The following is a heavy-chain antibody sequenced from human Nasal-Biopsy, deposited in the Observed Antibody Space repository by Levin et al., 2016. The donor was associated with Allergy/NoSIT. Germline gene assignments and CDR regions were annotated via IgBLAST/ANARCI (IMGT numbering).Heavy chain of an antibody. D-gene: IGHD1-14*01. V-gene: IGHV3-30*18. CDR2: MSYDGSLE. CDR1: GLVFSTYG. CDR3: AEEPPGRHFDN. J-gene: IGHJ4*02. Sequence: GESLKISCSASGLVFSTYGMHWVRQAPGKGLEWVAAMSYDGSLEYYADSLRGRFTISRDNSKKTLYLQMDSLRTEDTAVYYCAEEPPGRHFDNWGQGTLVSVSS.